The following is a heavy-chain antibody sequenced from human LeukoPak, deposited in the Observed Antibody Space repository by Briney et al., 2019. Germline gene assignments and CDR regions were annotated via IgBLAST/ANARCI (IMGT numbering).Heavy chain of an antibody. J-gene: IGHJ5*02. V-gene: IGHV1-18*04. CDR1: GYTFTGYY. D-gene: IGHD1-26*01. Sequence: ASVKVSCKASGYTFTGYYTHWVRQAPGQGLEWMGWISAYNGNTNYAQKLQGRVTMTTDTSTSTAYMELRSLRSDDTAVYYCASVSGSYYWFDPWGQGTLVTVSS. CDR3: ASVSGSYYWFDP. CDR2: ISAYNGNT.